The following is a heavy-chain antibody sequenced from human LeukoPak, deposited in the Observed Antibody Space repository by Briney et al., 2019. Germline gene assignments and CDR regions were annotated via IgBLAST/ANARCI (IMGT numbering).Heavy chain of an antibody. CDR2: LNPNHGDT. CDR1: GYTFTDYY. CDR3: ARSPHILTGENFDY. D-gene: IGHD3-9*01. Sequence: GASVKVSCKASGYTFTDYYMHWVRQAPGQGLEWMGWLNPNHGDTNYAQNFQDRVSMTRDTSISTAYMRLSRLRSADTAVYYCARSPHILTGENFDYWGQGTLLTVSS. J-gene: IGHJ4*02. V-gene: IGHV1-2*02.